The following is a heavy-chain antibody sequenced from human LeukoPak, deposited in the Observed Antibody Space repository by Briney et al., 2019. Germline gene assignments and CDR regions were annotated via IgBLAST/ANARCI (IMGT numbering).Heavy chain of an antibody. Sequence: SVKVSCKASGGTFSSYAISWVRQAPGQGLEWMGGIIPIFGTANYAQKFQGRVTITTDESTSTAYLELSSLRSEDTAVYYCASLALPIFTMVRGVIIGPLDYWGQGTLVTVSS. CDR2: IIPIFGTA. CDR3: ASLALPIFTMVRGVIIGPLDY. V-gene: IGHV1-69*05. CDR1: GGTFSSYA. D-gene: IGHD3-10*01. J-gene: IGHJ4*02.